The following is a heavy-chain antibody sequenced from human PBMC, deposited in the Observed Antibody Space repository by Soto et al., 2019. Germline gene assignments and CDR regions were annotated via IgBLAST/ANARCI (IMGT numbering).Heavy chain of an antibody. Sequence: VRSVRLSCAASGFTFANAWMSWVRQAPGKGLEWVGRIKSKTDGETTDYAAPVKGRFTISRDDSKNTLFLQMTSLKTEDTAVYYCTTDSRWGDFSLITSEGLLVSDFWGQGTLVTVSS. V-gene: IGHV3-15*01. CDR1: GFTFANAW. CDR2: IKSKTDGETT. CDR3: TTDSRWGDFSLITSEGLLVSDF. D-gene: IGHD3-16*02. J-gene: IGHJ4*02.